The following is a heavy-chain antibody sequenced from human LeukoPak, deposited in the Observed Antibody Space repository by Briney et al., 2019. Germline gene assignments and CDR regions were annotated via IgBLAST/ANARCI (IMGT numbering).Heavy chain of an antibody. V-gene: IGHV3-30*02. CDR1: GFTFSRFG. D-gene: IGHD3-22*01. Sequence: GGSLRLSCAASGFTFSRFGMHWVRQAPGKGLEWVAFIRYDGSNKYYADSVKGRFTISRDNSKNTLYLQMNSLRAEDTAVYYCAKGVTYYYDSSGYFDYWGQGTLVTVSS. CDR2: IRYDGSNK. J-gene: IGHJ4*02. CDR3: AKGVTYYYDSSGYFDY.